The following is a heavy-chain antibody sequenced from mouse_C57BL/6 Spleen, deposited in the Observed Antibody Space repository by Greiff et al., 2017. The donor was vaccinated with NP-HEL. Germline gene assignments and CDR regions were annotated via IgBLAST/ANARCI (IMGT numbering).Heavy chain of an antibody. J-gene: IGHJ2*01. D-gene: IGHD2-1*01. CDR3: ARRRGDGNYPYYFGY. V-gene: IGHV1-80*01. CDR1: GYAFSSYW. CDR2: IYPGDGDT. Sequence: VQLQQSGAELVKPGASVKISCKASGYAFSSYWMNWVKQRPGKGLEWIGQIYPGDGDTNYNGKFKGKATLTADKSSSTAYMQLSSLTSEDSAVYFCARRRGDGNYPYYFGYWGQGATLTVSS.